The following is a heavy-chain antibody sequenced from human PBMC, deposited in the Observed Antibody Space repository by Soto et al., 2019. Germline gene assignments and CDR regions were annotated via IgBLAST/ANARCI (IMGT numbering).Heavy chain of an antibody. CDR3: AKRELLGYYYYYMDV. CDR1: GFTFSSYA. D-gene: IGHD1-7*01. V-gene: IGHV3-23*01. Sequence: GGSLRLSCAASGFTFSSYAMSWVRQAPGKGLEWVSAISGSGGSTYYADSVKGRFTISRDNSKNTLYLQMNSLRAEDTAVYYCAKRELLGYYYYYMDVWGKGTTVTVSS. J-gene: IGHJ6*03. CDR2: ISGSGGST.